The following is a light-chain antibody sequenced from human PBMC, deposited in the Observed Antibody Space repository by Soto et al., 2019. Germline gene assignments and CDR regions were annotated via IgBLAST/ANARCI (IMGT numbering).Light chain of an antibody. Sequence: EIVMTQSPATLSVSPGERATLSCRASQSVSSNLAWYQQKPGQAPRLLIYGASTRATGIPARFSGSGSGTEFTLTISSLQSEDFAVYSCQQYNNWPPIFGGGTKVDIK. V-gene: IGKV3-15*01. CDR2: GAS. CDR1: QSVSSN. J-gene: IGKJ4*01. CDR3: QQYNNWPPI.